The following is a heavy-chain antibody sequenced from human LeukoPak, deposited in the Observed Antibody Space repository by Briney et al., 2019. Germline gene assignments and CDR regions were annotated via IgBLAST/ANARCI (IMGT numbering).Heavy chain of an antibody. CDR1: GFTFSDYA. V-gene: IGHV3-21*01. D-gene: IGHD2-2*01. CDR2: ISSGGSYI. CDR3: ARGPALYCTSSSCLDGVD. J-gene: IGHJ4*02. Sequence: SGGSLRLSCAASGFTFSDYAMNWVRQAPGKGLEWVSSISSGGSYISYAYSVKGRFTVSRDNAKDSLFLQMRSLRDEDTAVYYCARGPALYCTSSSCLDGVDWGQGTLVSVSS.